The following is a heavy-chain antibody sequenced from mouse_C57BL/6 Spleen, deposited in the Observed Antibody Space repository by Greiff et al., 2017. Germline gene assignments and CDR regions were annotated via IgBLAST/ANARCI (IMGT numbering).Heavy chain of an antibody. CDR1: GYTFTSYW. Sequence: QVQLQQPGAELVKPGASVKLSCKASGYTFTSYWMHWVKQRPGQGLEWIGMIHPNSGSTNYNEKFKSKATLTVDKSSSTAYMQLSSLTSEDSAVYYCARSYDGYSYYAMDYWGQGTSVTVSS. V-gene: IGHV1-64*01. J-gene: IGHJ4*01. D-gene: IGHD2-3*01. CDR2: IHPNSGST. CDR3: ARSYDGYSYYAMDY.